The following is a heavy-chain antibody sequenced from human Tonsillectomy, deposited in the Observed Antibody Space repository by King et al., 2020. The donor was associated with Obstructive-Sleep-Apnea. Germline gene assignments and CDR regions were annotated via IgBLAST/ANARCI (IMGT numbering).Heavy chain of an antibody. J-gene: IGHJ4*02. D-gene: IGHD3-9*01. CDR2: IYYSGST. Sequence: QLQLQESGPGLVKPSETLSLTCTVSSGSISGSSYYWDWIRQPPGKGLEWIGSIYYSGSTYYNPSHKSRLTMSVDTSKNQFSLKLSSVTAADTAVYYCARKLRYFDWLSKGYFDYWGQGTLVTVSS. CDR1: SGSISGSSYY. V-gene: IGHV4-39*07. CDR3: ARKLRYFDWLSKGYFDY.